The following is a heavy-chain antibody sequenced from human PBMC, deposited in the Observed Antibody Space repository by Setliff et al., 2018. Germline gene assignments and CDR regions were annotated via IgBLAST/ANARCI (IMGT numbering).Heavy chain of an antibody. Sequence: RASVKVSCKSSGFTFTDYGITWVRQVPGQGLEWMGWINNYNLNTQYAQKFQGRVTVTTDTSTTTAYMELRSLRADDTAVYYCARINFYVSSGYYYAPELWGQGTTVTVSS. CDR1: GFTFTDYG. V-gene: IGHV1-18*01. CDR2: INNYNLNT. J-gene: IGHJ4*02. D-gene: IGHD3-22*01. CDR3: ARINFYVSSGYYYAPEL.